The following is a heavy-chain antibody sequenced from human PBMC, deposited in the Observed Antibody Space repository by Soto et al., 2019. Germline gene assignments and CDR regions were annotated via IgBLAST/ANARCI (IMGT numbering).Heavy chain of an antibody. D-gene: IGHD2-15*01. CDR2: ISDDGRNY. CDR3: ARDRVLGFCSGGSCGILDY. Sequence: QVELVESGGGVVQPGRSLRLSCAASGFSVSDYTMYWVRQAPGKGLEWVAIISDDGRNYHYADSGRGRFTISRDNSRNTLHLQMNSLRDEDTAVYYCARDRVLGFCSGGSCGILDYWGQGALVTVSS. CDR1: GFSVSDYT. V-gene: IGHV3-30*04. J-gene: IGHJ4*02.